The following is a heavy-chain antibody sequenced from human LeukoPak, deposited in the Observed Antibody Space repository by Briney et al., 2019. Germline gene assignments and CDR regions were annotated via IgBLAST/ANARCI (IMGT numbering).Heavy chain of an antibody. D-gene: IGHD2-2*01. V-gene: IGHV3-48*01. CDR3: AASLPNIVVVPATKGPFGY. Sequence: PGGSLRLSCAASGFAISDYSMNWVRQVPGEGLEWVSYISSSSNKVYYADSVKGRFTISRDNAKNSLFLQMNSLRAEDTAVYYCAASLPNIVVVPATKGPFGYWGQGALVTVSS. J-gene: IGHJ4*02. CDR1: GFAISDYS. CDR2: ISSSSNKV.